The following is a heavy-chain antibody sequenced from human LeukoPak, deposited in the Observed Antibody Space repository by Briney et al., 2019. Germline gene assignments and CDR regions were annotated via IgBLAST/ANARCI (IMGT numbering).Heavy chain of an antibody. CDR3: ARGLRSQAAAGTH. Sequence: SETLSLTCAVYGGSFSAYYRSWIRQPPGKGLEWIGVINHSGSTNYNPSLKSRVTISVDTSKNQFSLKLSSVTAADTAVYYCARGLRSQAAAGTHWGQGTLVTVSS. CDR1: GGSFSAYY. J-gene: IGHJ1*01. D-gene: IGHD6-13*01. V-gene: IGHV4-34*01. CDR2: INHSGST.